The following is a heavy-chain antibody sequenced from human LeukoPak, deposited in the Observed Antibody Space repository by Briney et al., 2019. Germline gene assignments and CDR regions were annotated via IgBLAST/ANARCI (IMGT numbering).Heavy chain of an antibody. CDR1: GYSISSDNY. CDR2: IYHSGST. CDR3: ARAPRDSSSSNYMRRFDY. V-gene: IGHV4-38-2*01. Sequence: SETLSLTCAVSGYSISSDNYWFWIRQPPGQGLEWTGGIYHSGSTYYNPSLKSRVTMSVDTSKNQFSLKLSSVPAADTAVYYCARAPRDSSSSNYMRRFDYWGQGTLVTVSS. J-gene: IGHJ4*02. D-gene: IGHD3-22*01.